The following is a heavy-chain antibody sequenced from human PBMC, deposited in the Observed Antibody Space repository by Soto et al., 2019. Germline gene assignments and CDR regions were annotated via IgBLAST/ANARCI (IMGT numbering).Heavy chain of an antibody. CDR1: GGSISSGGYY. J-gene: IGHJ3*02. Sequence: SETLSLTCTVSGGSISSGGYYWSWIRQHPGKGLEWIGYIYYSGSTYYKPSLKSRVTISVDTSKNQFSLKLSSVTAADTAVYYCASWVLGERGAFDIWGQGTMVTVSS. D-gene: IGHD3-16*01. V-gene: IGHV4-31*03. CDR3: ASWVLGERGAFDI. CDR2: IYYSGST.